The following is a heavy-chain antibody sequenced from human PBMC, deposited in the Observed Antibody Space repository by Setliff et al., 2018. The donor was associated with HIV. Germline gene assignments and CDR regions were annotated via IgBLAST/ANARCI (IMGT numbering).Heavy chain of an antibody. Sequence: ASVKVSCKASGYTFTSYAMHWVRQAPGQGLQWMGWINTDKGNTKYSQEFQGRITITRDTSANTAYMELSSLRSDDTAMYFCARGALLAVFDFDYWGHGTLVTV. D-gene: IGHD3-10*01. CDR3: ARGALLAVFDFDY. CDR2: INTDKGNT. V-gene: IGHV1-3*04. J-gene: IGHJ4*01. CDR1: GYTFTSYA.